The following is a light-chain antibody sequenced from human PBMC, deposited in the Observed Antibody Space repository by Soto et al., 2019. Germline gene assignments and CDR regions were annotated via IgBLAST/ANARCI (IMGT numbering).Light chain of an antibody. CDR3: SSQTGSATMV. V-gene: IGLV2-14*01. CDR2: EVS. J-gene: IGLJ2*01. CDR1: SSDVGAYNF. Sequence: QSALTQPASVSGSPGQSIPISCTGTSSDVGAYNFVSWYQQFPGKAPKLMIYEVSNRPSGVSDRFSGSKSGNTDSLIISGLQAEDVSDYYCSSQTGSATMVFGGGTKLNVL.